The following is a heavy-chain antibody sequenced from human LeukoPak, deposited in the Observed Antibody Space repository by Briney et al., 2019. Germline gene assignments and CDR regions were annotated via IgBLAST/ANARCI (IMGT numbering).Heavy chain of an antibody. CDR2: VTGGAVAT. CDR3: AKDYYDSSGYYSGHFDY. D-gene: IGHD3-22*01. CDR1: GFNFRSYA. Sequence: PGGSLRLSCAASGFNFRSYAMSWVRQAPGKGLEWVSTVTGGAVATYYADSVRGRHTISRDNSKNTLYLQMNSLRAEDTAVYYCAKDYYDSSGYYSGHFDYWGQGTLVTVSS. J-gene: IGHJ4*02. V-gene: IGHV3-23*01.